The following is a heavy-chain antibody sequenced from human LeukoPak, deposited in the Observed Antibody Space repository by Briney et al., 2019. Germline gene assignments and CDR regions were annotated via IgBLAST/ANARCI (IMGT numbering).Heavy chain of an antibody. CDR3: AREYCSGGSCYRPRYYGMDV. J-gene: IGHJ6*02. CDR1: GFTFSSYG. Sequence: GGSLRLSCAASGFTFSSYGMHWVRQARGKGVEWVAVIWYDGSNKYYADSVKGRFTISRDNSKNTLYLQMNSLRAEDTAVYYCAREYCSGGSCYRPRYYGMDVWGQGTTVTVSS. V-gene: IGHV3-33*01. D-gene: IGHD2-15*01. CDR2: IWYDGSNK.